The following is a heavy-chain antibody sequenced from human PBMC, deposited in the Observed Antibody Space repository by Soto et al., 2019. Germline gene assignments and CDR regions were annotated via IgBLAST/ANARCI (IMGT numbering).Heavy chain of an antibody. V-gene: IGHV2-5*01. CDR1: GVSLSTSAAG. J-gene: IGHJ3*02. CDR2: IYWNDDK. Sequence: SGPTLVNPTQTLTLTCTLSGVSLSTSAAGVGWIRQPPGKALEWLALIYWNDDKRYSPSLKSRLTITKDTSKNQVVLTMTNMDPVDTATYYCALLAEGDAFDIWGQGTMVTVSS. CDR3: ALLAEGDAFDI.